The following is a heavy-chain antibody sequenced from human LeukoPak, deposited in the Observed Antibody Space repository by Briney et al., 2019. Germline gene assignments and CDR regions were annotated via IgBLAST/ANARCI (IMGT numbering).Heavy chain of an antibody. CDR3: ARDGGSGQTFDP. V-gene: IGHV4-30-4*01. J-gene: IGHJ5*02. CDR2: IYYSGST. D-gene: IGHD6-25*01. Sequence: PSQTLSLTCTVSGGSTSSGDYYWSWIRQPPGKGPEWIGYIYYSGSTYYNPSLKSRVTISVDTSKNQFSLKLSSVTAADTAVYYCARDGGSGQTFDPWGQGTLVTVSS. CDR1: GGSTSSGDYY.